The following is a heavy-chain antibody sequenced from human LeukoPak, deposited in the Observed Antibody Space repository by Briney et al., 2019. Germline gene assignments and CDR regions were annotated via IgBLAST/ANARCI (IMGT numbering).Heavy chain of an antibody. CDR3: ARTWGYCSSTSYRDAFDI. V-gene: IGHV1-2*02. D-gene: IGHD2-2*01. Sequence: ASVKVSCKASGYTFTGYYMHWVRQAPGQGLEWMGWINPNSGGTNYAQKFQGRVTMTRDTSISTAYMELSRLRSDDTAVYYCARTWGYCSSTSYRDAFDIWGQGTMVTVSS. J-gene: IGHJ3*02. CDR1: GYTFTGYY. CDR2: INPNSGGT.